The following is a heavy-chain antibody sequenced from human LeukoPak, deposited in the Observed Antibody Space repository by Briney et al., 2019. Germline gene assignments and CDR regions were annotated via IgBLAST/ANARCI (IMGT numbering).Heavy chain of an antibody. V-gene: IGHV3-7*01. J-gene: IGHJ4*02. CDR1: GFTYSNYW. CDR3: ARIGYSSSSFDY. D-gene: IGHD6-19*01. Sequence: PGGSLRLSCVASGFTYSNYWMSWVSQAPGKGLEWVANIKQDGSQIYFVDSMKGRFTISRDNGKNSLYLQMNSLRAEDTAVYHCARIGYSSSSFDYWGQGTLVTVSS. CDR2: IKQDGSQI.